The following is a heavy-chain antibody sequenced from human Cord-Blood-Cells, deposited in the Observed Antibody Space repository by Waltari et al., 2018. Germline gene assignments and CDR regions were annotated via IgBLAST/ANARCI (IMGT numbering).Heavy chain of an antibody. CDR3: ARDGCSGGSCYDDDAFDI. J-gene: IGHJ3*02. CDR1: GFTVSSNY. CDR2: IYSGGST. V-gene: IGHV3-66*01. Sequence: EVQLVESGGGLVQPGGSLRLSCAASGFTVSSNYMSWVRQAPGKGREWVSVIYSGGSTYYADSVKGRFTISRDNAKTTLYLQMNSLRAEDTAVYYCARDGCSGGSCYDDDAFDIWGQGTMVTVSS. D-gene: IGHD2-15*01.